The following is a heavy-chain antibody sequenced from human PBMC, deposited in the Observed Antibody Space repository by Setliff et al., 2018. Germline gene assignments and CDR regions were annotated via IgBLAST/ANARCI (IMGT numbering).Heavy chain of an antibody. CDR1: GDSITSGSYY. Sequence: PSETLSLTCTVSGDSITSGSYYWSWVRQPAGQGLEWIGQIYTRGSTNENPSLKSRVTISLDTSKNQFSLKLSSVTAADTAVYYCARGYCNSVGCFSAGWFDPWGQGTLVTVSS. CDR2: IYTRGST. D-gene: IGHD2-2*01. CDR3: ARGYCNSVGCFSAGWFDP. V-gene: IGHV4-61*09. J-gene: IGHJ5*02.